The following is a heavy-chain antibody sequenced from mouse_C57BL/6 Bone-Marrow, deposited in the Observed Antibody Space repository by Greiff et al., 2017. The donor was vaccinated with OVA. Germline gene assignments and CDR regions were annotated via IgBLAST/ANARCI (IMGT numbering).Heavy chain of an antibody. V-gene: IGHV5-4*01. D-gene: IGHD4-1*01. J-gene: IGHJ3*01. Sequence: EVQVVESGGGLVKPGGSLKLSCAASGFTFSSYAMSWVRQTPEKRLEWVATISDGGSYTYYPDNVKGRFTISRDNAKNNLYLQMSHLKSEDTAMYYCARDRRELGWFAYWGQGTLVTVSA. CDR1: GFTFSSYA. CDR3: ARDRRELGWFAY. CDR2: ISDGGSYT.